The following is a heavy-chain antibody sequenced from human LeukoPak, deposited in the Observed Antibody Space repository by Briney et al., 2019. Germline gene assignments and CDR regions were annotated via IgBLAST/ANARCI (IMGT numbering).Heavy chain of an antibody. D-gene: IGHD2-2*01. J-gene: IGHJ4*02. CDR2: ISSSSSYI. V-gene: IGHV3-21*01. CDR1: GFTFSSYS. Sequence: PGGSLRLSCAASGFTFSSYSMNWVRQAPGKGLEWVSSISSSSSYIYYADSVKGRFTISRDNAKNSLYLQMNSLRAEDTAVYYCARGPDYCSSTSCYPEEIEYYFDYWGQGTLVTVSS. CDR3: ARGPDYCSSTSCYPEEIEYYFDY.